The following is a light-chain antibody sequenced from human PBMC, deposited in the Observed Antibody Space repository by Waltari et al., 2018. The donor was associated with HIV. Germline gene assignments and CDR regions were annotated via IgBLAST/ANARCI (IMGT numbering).Light chain of an antibody. Sequence: QVVVTQEPALSVSPGGTVTVTCPSVTGSVSRNNYAHWIQLKPGQPPRTLIYDTEKRHPWTAGRVAGSLIGGRAALMLSGALPEDEADYYCLLYYSGVRVFGGGTRLTVL. CDR2: DTE. V-gene: IGLV7-46*01. J-gene: IGLJ3*02. CDR3: LLYYSGVRV. CDR1: TGSVSRNNY.